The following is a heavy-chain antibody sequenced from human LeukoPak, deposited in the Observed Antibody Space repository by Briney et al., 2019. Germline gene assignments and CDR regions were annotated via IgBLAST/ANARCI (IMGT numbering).Heavy chain of an antibody. CDR2: MYHTGHT. CDR3: ARHPFATPFDY. J-gene: IGHJ4*02. V-gene: IGHV4-59*08. D-gene: IGHD2-15*01. Sequence: SETLSLTCNVSGGSISNYYWSWIRQPPGKGLEWIGYMYHTGHTMYNSSLKSRVTMSLYTSKNHFSLRLSSVTAADTAVYYCARHPFATPFDYWGPGTLVTVSS. CDR1: GGSISNYY.